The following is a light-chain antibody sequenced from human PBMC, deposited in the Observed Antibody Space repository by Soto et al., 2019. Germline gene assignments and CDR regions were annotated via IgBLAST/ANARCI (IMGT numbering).Light chain of an antibody. CDR1: QDINNY. V-gene: IGKV1-33*01. Sequence: DIQMTQSPSSLSASVGDRVTITCQASQDINNYLNWYQQKPGKAPKLLIYDASNLETGVPSRFSGSGSGTDFTFTISSLQPEYIATYYCQQYNNLYTFGQGTKLEIK. J-gene: IGKJ2*01. CDR2: DAS. CDR3: QQYNNLYT.